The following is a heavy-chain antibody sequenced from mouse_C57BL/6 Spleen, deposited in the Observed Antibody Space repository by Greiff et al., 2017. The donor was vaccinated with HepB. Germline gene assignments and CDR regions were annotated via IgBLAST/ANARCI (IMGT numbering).Heavy chain of an antibody. Sequence: QVTLKVSGAELARPGASVKMSCKASGYTFTSYTMHWVKQRPGQGLEWIGYINPSSGYTKYNQKFKDKATLTADKSSSTAYMQLSSLTSEDSAVYYCARSGPAMDYWGQGTSVTVSS. V-gene: IGHV1-4*01. D-gene: IGHD3-1*01. J-gene: IGHJ4*01. CDR3: ARSGPAMDY. CDR2: INPSSGYT. CDR1: GYTFTSYT.